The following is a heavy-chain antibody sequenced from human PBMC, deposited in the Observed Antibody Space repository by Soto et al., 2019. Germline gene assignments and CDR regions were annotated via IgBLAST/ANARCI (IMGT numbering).Heavy chain of an antibody. V-gene: IGHV5-10-1*01. J-gene: IGHJ6*02. D-gene: IGHD1-26*01. CDR2: IDPSDSYI. CDR3: AKRGWSYQAYYYYYAMDV. CDR1: GYSFSSFW. Sequence: GESLKISCEGSGYSFSSFWIGWVRQMPGKGLEWVGRIDPSDSYINYSPSFQGRVTISADKSSSPAYLQWSTLEASDTYIYYCAKRGWSYQAYYYYYAMDVWGQGTTVTVSS.